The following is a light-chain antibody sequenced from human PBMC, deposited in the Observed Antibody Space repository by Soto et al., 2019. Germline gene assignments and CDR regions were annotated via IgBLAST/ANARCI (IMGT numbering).Light chain of an antibody. CDR2: GAS. CDR3: QVYGNSPLT. Sequence: IVLNQSPGTLSLSPGERDTLSCRASQSVSSSYLGWYQQKPGQAPRLLIYGASNRATGIPDRFSGSGSGTDFTLTIIRLEPEDFAVYYCQVYGNSPLTFCGGTKVDIK. V-gene: IGKV3-20*01. CDR1: QSVSSSY. J-gene: IGKJ4*01.